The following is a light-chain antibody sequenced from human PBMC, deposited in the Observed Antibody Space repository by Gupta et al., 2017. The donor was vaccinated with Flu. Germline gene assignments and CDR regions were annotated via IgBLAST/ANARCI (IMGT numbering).Light chain of an antibody. J-gene: IGLJ2*01. CDR3: CSYGGSKF. V-gene: IGLV2-8*01. CDR2: EVN. CDR1: SSDVGGYNY. Sequence: QSALTQPPSASGSPGQSVTISCTGTSSDVGGYNYVSWYQQYPGKAPKRIIYEVNKRPSGVPDRFSGSTSGNTASLTVSGLLAEDEADYYCCSYGGSKFFGGGTKLTVL.